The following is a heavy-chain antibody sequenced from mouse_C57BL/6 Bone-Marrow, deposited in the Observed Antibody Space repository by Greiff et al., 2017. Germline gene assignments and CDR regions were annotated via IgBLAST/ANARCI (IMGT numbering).Heavy chain of an antibody. D-gene: IGHD1-1*01. CDR2: INPGSGGT. V-gene: IGHV1-54*01. CDR1: GYAFTNYL. J-gene: IGHJ2*01. CDR3: ATFITTVGGDY. Sequence: QVHVKQSGAELVRPGTSVQVSCKASGYAFTNYLIEGVKQRPGQGLEWIGVINPGSGGTNYNEKVKGKATLTADKSSSTAYMQLSSLTSEDSAVYFCATFITTVGGDYWGQGTTLTVSS.